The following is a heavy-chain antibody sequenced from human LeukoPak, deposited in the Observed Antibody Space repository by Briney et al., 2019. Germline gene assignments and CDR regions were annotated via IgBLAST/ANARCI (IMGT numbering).Heavy chain of an antibody. V-gene: IGHV4-30-4*01. Sequence: SETLSLTCTVSGASFNSGDCFWRWICQPPGKGLEWNGYIYYSGSTYYNPSLKSRVSISADTSKIQFSLKLSSVTVADSAVYYCARGPKYQLHTHCFYYGMDVWGKGTTVTVAS. CDR3: ARGPKYQLHTHCFYYGMDV. CDR2: IYYSGST. D-gene: IGHD2-2*01. J-gene: IGHJ6*04. CDR1: GASFNSGDCF.